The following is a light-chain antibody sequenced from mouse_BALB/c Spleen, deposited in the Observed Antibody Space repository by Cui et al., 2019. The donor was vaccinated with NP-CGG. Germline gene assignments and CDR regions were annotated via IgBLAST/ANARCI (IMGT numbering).Light chain of an antibody. V-gene: IGLV1*01. J-gene: IGLJ1*01. Sequence: QAVVTPASALTKSHGETVTRTCRPRTGTVTTSNYANWVQEKPVDLFTGLIGSTKNRAPGVPARFSGYLIGDKAALTITGAQTEDEAIYFCALWYSNHWVFGGGTKLTVL. CDR2: STK. CDR1: TGTVTTSNY. CDR3: ALWYSNHWV.